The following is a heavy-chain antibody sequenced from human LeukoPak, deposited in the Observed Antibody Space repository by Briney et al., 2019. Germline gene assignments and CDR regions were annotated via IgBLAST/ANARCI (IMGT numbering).Heavy chain of an antibody. CDR2: ISAYNGNT. CDR1: GYTFTSYG. Sequence: ASVKVSCKASGYTFTSYGISWVRQAPGQGLEWMGWISAYNGNTNYAQKLQGRVTMTTDTSTSTAYMELSSLRSEDTAVYYCASEWASWERQLDWGQGTLVTVSS. J-gene: IGHJ4*02. D-gene: IGHD1-26*01. CDR3: ASEWASWERQLD. V-gene: IGHV1-18*01.